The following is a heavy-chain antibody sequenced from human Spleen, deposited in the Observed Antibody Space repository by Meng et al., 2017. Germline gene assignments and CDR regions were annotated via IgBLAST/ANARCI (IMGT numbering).Heavy chain of an antibody. V-gene: IGHV4-38-2*01. J-gene: IGHJ4*02. CDR1: GYSITGSYN. CDR2: IYQSGST. Sequence: SETLSLTCAVSGYSITGSYNWGWIRQSPGKGLEWIGSIYQSGSTYYNPSLKSRVTMSVDTSKNQFSLKLRSVTAADTAVYYCARTIDYYDTSGFYHDSWGQGTLVTVSS. CDR3: ARTIDYYDTSGFYHDS. D-gene: IGHD3-22*01.